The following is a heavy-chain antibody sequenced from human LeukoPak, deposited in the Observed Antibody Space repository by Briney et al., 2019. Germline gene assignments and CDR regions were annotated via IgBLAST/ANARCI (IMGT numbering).Heavy chain of an antibody. CDR2: INHSGST. V-gene: IGHV4-34*01. CDR3: ARHPSWGNTALDY. CDR1: GGSFSGYY. J-gene: IGHJ4*02. D-gene: IGHD3-16*01. Sequence: SETLSLTCAVYGGSFSGYYWSWIRQPPGKGLEWIGEINHSGSTNYNPSLKSRVTISVDTSKNQFSLKLSSVTAADTAVYYCARHPSWGNTALDYWGQGTLVTVSS.